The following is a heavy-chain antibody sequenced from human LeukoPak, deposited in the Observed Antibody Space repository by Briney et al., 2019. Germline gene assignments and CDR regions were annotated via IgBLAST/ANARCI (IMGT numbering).Heavy chain of an antibody. CDR3: ARDLVLPFLGHFGY. CDR2: INTNTGNP. J-gene: IGHJ4*02. V-gene: IGHV7-4-1*02. D-gene: IGHD3-3*01. Sequence: ASVKVSCKASGYTFTSYAMNWVRQAPGQGLEWMGWINTNTGNPTYAQGFTGRFVFSLDASVSTAYLQISSLKAEDTAVYYCARDLVLPFLGHFGYWGQGTLVTVSS. CDR1: GYTFTSYA.